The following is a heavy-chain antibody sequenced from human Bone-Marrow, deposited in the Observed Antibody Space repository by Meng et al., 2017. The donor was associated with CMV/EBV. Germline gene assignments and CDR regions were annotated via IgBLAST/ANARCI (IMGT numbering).Heavy chain of an antibody. J-gene: IGHJ5*02. V-gene: IGHV3-7*01. CDR2: IKQDGSEK. CDR3: ARWKPRVDP. Sequence: GESLKISCAASGFTFSSYWMSWVRQAPGKGLEWVANIKQDGSEKYYVDSVKGRFTISRDNAKNSLYLQMNSLRAEDTAVYYCARWKPRVDPWGQGTLVTVSS. CDR1: GFTFSSYW. D-gene: IGHD1-1*01.